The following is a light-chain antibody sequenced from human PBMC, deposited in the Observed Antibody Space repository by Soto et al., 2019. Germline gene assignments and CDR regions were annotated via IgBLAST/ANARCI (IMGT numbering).Light chain of an antibody. CDR2: AAS. CDR1: QSISTY. Sequence: DLQMTQSPSSLSASVGDRVTITCQASQSISTYLHWYQQKPGKAPNLLIYAASTLQSGVPSRFSGSGSGTDFTLTISSLQPEDFATYFCQHGYSTPLTFGGGTKVDIK. CDR3: QHGYSTPLT. J-gene: IGKJ4*01. V-gene: IGKV1-39*01.